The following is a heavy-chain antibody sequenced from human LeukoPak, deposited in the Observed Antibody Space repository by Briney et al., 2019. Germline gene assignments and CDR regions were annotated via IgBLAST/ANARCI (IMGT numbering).Heavy chain of an antibody. J-gene: IGHJ6*02. D-gene: IGHD3-10*01. V-gene: IGHV3-23*01. Sequence: GGSLRLSCAASGFTFSSYAMSWVRQAPGMGLEWVSAISGSGASTYYADSVKGRFTISGDNSKNTLYLQMNSLRAEDTAVYYCAKDIISVRRGMDVWGQGTTVTVSS. CDR3: AKDIISVRRGMDV. CDR2: ISGSGAST. CDR1: GFTFSSYA.